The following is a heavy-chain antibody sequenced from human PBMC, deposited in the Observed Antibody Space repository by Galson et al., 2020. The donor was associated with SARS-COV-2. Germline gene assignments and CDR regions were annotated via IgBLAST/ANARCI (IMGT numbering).Heavy chain of an antibody. CDR2: IDSSSSYI. Sequence: NSGGSLRLSCAASAFTFSDYSMNWVRQAPGKGLEWISYIDSSSSYIHYSESVKGRFTIFRDNAKNSVFLQMNSLSAEDTAVYYCARNLAVAESALDIWGHGTMVTVS. D-gene: IGHD6-19*01. CDR1: AFTFSDYS. J-gene: IGHJ3*02. V-gene: IGHV3-21*05. CDR3: ARNLAVAESALDI.